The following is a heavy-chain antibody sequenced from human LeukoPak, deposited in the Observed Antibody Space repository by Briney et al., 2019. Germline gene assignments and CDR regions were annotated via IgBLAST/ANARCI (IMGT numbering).Heavy chain of an antibody. CDR1: GGTLSTYE. D-gene: IGHD3-3*01. CDR2: IIPISGTA. J-gene: IGHJ5*02. V-gene: IGHV1-69*13. Sequence: SVKVSCKASGGTLSTYEISWVRQAPGQGLEWMGGIIPISGTANYAQKFQGRVTITADESTSTAYMELSSLRSEDTAVYYCARRPGSFWDYWFDPWGQGTLVTVSS. CDR3: ARRPGSFWDYWFDP.